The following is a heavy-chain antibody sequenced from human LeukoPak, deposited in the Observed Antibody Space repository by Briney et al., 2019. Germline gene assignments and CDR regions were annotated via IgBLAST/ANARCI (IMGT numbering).Heavy chain of an antibody. V-gene: IGHV4-38-2*01. J-gene: IGHJ4*02. D-gene: IGHD3-22*01. Sequence: PSETLSLTCAVSGYSISSGYYWGWIRRPPGKGLEWIGSIYHSGSTYYNPSLKSRVTISVDTSKNQFSLKLSSVTAANTAVYYCARLSPEYYYDSSGYPNIWGQGTLVTVSS. CDR2: IYHSGST. CDR1: GYSISSGYY. CDR3: ARLSPEYYYDSSGYPNI.